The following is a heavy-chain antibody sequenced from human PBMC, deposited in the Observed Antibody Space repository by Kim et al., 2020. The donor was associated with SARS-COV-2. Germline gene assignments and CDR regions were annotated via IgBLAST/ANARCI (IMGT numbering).Heavy chain of an antibody. D-gene: IGHD1-26*01. J-gene: IGHJ6*02. V-gene: IGHV3-23*01. CDR1: GFTFSSYA. CDR3: AKVTVGTSRGYYGMDV. CDR2: ISGSGGST. Sequence: GGSLRLSCAASGFTFSSYAMRWVRQAPGKGLECVSDISGSGGSTYYAGSVKGRFTISRDNSKNTLYLQMNSLRADDTAVYYCAKVTVGTSRGYYGMDVWGQGTTVTVSS.